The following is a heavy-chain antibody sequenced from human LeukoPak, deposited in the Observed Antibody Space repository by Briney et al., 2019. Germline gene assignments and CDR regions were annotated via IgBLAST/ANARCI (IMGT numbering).Heavy chain of an antibody. CDR2: ISYDGSNK. J-gene: IGHJ4*02. V-gene: IGHV3-30*18. Sequence: GRSLRLSCAASGFTFSSYGMHWVRQAPGKGLEWVAVISYDGSNKYYADSVKGRFTISRDNSNNTLYLQMNSLRAEDTAVYYCAKGSNYYDSSGYYVYWGQGTLVTVSS. D-gene: IGHD3-22*01. CDR1: GFTFSSYG. CDR3: AKGSNYYDSSGYYVY.